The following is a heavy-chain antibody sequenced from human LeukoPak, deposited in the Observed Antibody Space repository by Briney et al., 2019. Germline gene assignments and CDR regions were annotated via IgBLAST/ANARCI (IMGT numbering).Heavy chain of an antibody. D-gene: IGHD6-13*01. V-gene: IGHV1-2*02. CDR3: ARDRVYSSSSYAFDI. CDR1: GYTFTGYY. J-gene: IGHJ3*02. CDR2: INPNSGGT. Sequence: GLVKVSCKASGYTFTGYYMHWVRQAPGQGLEGMGWINPNSGGTNDAQTCQGRVTMTRDTCISRAYTELSRLRSDDTAVYYCARDRVYSSSSYAFDIWGQGTMVTVSS.